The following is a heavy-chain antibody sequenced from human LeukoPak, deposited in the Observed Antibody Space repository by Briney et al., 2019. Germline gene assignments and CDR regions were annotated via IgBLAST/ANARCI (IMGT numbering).Heavy chain of an antibody. CDR1: GFTFTSSA. V-gene: IGHV1-58*02. D-gene: IGHD2-21*02. CDR2: IVVGSGNT. CDR3: AADRGGVTYCGGDCLSH. J-gene: IGHJ4*02. Sequence: GASVKVSCKASGFTFTSSAIQWARQARGQRLEWIGWIVVGSGNTNYAQKFQERVTITRDMSTSTAYMELRSLRSEDTAVYYCAADRGGVTYCGGDCLSHWGQGTLVTVSS.